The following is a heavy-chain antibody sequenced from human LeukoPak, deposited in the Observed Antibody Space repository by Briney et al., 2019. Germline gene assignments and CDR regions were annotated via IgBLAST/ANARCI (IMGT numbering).Heavy chain of an antibody. CDR2: INPSGGST. CDR1: GYTFTSYY. J-gene: IGHJ2*01. CDR3: ARGGIAVAGTRAPEDWYLDL. V-gene: IGHV1-46*01. Sequence: GSVKVSCMASGYTFTSYYMHWVRQAPGQGLEWMGIINPSGGSTSYAQKFQGRVTMTRDTSTSTVYMELSSLRTEDTAVCYCARGGIAVAGTRAPEDWYLDLWGRGTLVTVSS. D-gene: IGHD6-19*01.